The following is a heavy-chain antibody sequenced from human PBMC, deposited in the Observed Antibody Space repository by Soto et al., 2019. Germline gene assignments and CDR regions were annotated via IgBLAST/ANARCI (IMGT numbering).Heavy chain of an antibody. D-gene: IGHD2-2*02. J-gene: IGHJ3*02. Sequence: PGESLKISCKGSGYSFTSYWINWVRQMPGKGLEWMGRIDPSDSYTNYSPSFQGHVTISADRSISTAYLQWSSLKASETAMYYCARYCSSTSCYRGFDIWGQGTMVTVSS. CDR2: IDPSDSYT. V-gene: IGHV5-10-1*01. CDR1: GYSFTSYW. CDR3: ARYCSSTSCYRGFDI.